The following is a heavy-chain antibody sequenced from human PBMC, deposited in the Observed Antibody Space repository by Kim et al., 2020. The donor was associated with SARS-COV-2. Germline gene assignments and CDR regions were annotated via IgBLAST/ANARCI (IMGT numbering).Heavy chain of an antibody. CDR3: AKDGPYPYSSSWKRGNY. V-gene: IGHV3-23*01. D-gene: IGHD6-13*01. J-gene: IGHJ4*02. Sequence: GGSLRLSCAASGFTFSSYAMNWVRQAPGKGLEWVSAISGSGGSTYYADSVKGRFTISRDNSKNTLYLQMNSLRAEDTAVYYCAKDGPYPYSSSWKRGNYWGQGTLVTVSS. CDR2: ISGSGGST. CDR1: GFTFSSYA.